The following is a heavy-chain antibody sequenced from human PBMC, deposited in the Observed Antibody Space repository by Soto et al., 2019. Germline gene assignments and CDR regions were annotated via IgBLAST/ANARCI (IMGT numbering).Heavy chain of an antibody. CDR3: ARDKSTGLFDY. D-gene: IGHD2-8*02. CDR1: GGSFSGYY. Sequence: QVQLQQWGAGLLKPSETLSLTCAVSGGSFSGYYWTWIRQPPGTGLEWIGEINHSGSTNYNPYRKSRVTISVDTSKNQCSLKLTSVTAAATAVYYCARDKSTGLFDYWGQGTLVTVSS. CDR2: INHSGST. V-gene: IGHV4-34*01. J-gene: IGHJ4*02.